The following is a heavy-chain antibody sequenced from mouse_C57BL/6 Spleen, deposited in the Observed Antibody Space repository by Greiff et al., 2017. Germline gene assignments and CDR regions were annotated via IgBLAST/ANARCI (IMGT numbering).Heavy chain of an antibody. D-gene: IGHD1-1*01. CDR1: GYTFTSYW. CDR2: IDPSDSET. V-gene: IGHV1-52*01. J-gene: IGHJ1*03. CDR3: AHYYGSSLYWYFDV. Sequence: VQLQQSGAELVRPGSSVKLSCKASGYTFTSYWMHWVKQRPIQGLEWIGNIDPSDSETHYNQKFKDKATLTVDKSSSTAYMQLSSLTSEDSAVYYCAHYYGSSLYWYFDVWGTGTTVTVSS.